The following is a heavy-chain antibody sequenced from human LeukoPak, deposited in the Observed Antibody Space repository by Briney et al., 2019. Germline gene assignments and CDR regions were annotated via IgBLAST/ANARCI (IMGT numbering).Heavy chain of an antibody. D-gene: IGHD3-3*01. CDR3: AKEHDLWHEEGNWFDT. Sequence: GGSLRLSCAASGFTFSSYNMNWVRQAPGKGLEWVSAINDDTPYYTDSVKGRFTVSRDNSKDTLYLHLNSLRAEDTAIYYFAKEHDLWHEEGNWFDTWGQGVLVTVSS. J-gene: IGHJ5*02. V-gene: IGHV3-23*01. CDR1: GFTFSSYN. CDR2: INDDTP.